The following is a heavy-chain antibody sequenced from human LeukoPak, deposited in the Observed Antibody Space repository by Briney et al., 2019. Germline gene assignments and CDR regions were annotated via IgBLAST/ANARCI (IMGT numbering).Heavy chain of an antibody. CDR2: IWYDGSNK. J-gene: IGHJ6*02. Sequence: SGGSLRLSCAASGFTFSSYGMHWVRQAPGKGLEWVAVIWYDGSNKYYADSVKGRFAISRDNSKNTLYLQMNSLRAEDTAVYYCAGDGLANYYGMDVWGQGTTVTVSS. D-gene: IGHD3/OR15-3a*01. V-gene: IGHV3-33*01. CDR1: GFTFSSYG. CDR3: AGDGLANYYGMDV.